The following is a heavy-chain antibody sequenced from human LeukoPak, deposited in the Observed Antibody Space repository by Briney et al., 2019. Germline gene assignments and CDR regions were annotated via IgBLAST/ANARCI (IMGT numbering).Heavy chain of an antibody. Sequence: TLSLTCTVSGGSISSYYWSWIRQPPGKALEWLALIYWDDDKRYSPSLKSRLTITKDTFRNQVVLTMTDMDPVDTASYYCAHRLDYNGNWNEGTFDYWGQGTLVTVSS. CDR2: IYWDDDK. J-gene: IGHJ4*02. D-gene: IGHD1-20*01. CDR1: GGSISSYYW. V-gene: IGHV2-5*08. CDR3: AHRLDYNGNWNEGTFDY.